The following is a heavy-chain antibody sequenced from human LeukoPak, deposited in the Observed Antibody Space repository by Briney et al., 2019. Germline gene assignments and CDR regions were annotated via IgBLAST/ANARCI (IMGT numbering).Heavy chain of an antibody. CDR3: AREDRYYYYGMDV. V-gene: IGHV3-74*01. CDR1: GFTFSSYW. Sequence: SGGSLRLSCAAFGFTFSSYWMHWVRQAPGKGLVRVSRINSDGSSTNYADSVKGRFTISRDNAKNTLYLQMYSLSAEDTAVYYCAREDRYYYYGMDVWGQGTTVTVSS. J-gene: IGHJ6*02. CDR2: INSDGSST.